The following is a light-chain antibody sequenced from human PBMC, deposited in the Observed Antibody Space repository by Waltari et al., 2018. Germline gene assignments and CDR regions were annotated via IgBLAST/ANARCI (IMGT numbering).Light chain of an antibody. Sequence: DIQMTQSPSSLSASVGDRVTITCRASQAITNSLAWYQQKPGKAPKLLLYRASTLESGVPSRFSGSGAGTEYTLTISSLQPEDFATYYCQQYRSSPLTFGGGIKVEIK. V-gene: IGKV1-NL1*01. CDR2: RAS. CDR1: QAITNS. J-gene: IGKJ4*02. CDR3: QQYRSSPLT.